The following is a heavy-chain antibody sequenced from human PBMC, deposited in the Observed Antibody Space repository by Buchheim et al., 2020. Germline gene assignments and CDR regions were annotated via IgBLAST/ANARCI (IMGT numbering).Heavy chain of an antibody. CDR1: GGSFSGYY. J-gene: IGHJ1*01. Sequence: QVQLQQWGAGLLKPSETLSLTCAVYGGSFSGYYWSWIRQPPGKGLEWIGEINHSGSTNYNPSLKSRVTISVDTSKNQFSLKLCSVSAADTAVYYCARGCSPSALFQHWGQGTL. V-gene: IGHV4-34*01. CDR2: INHSGST. CDR3: ARGCSPSALFQH. D-gene: IGHD2-15*01.